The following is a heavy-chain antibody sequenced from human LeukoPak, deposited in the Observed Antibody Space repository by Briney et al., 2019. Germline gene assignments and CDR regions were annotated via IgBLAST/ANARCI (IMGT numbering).Heavy chain of an antibody. Sequence: GGSLRLSCAASGFTFSSYRMNWVRQAPGKGLEWVSYISGGGTTIYYADSVKGRFTISRDNAKNSLYLQMNSLRTEDTAVYYCASEGIAAAGHWGQGTLVTVSS. J-gene: IGHJ4*02. CDR2: ISGGGTTI. CDR3: ASEGIAAAGH. V-gene: IGHV3-48*03. CDR1: GFTFSSYR. D-gene: IGHD6-13*01.